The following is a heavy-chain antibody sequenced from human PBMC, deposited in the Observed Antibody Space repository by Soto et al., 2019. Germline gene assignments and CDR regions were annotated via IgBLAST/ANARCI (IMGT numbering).Heavy chain of an antibody. CDR1: GFTFSTYW. J-gene: IGHJ4*02. Sequence: VQLVESGGGLVQPGGSLRLSCAASGFTFSTYWMTWVRRAPGKGLEWVAHVKQDGSEKYNVDSVKGRFTISRDNAKNSLYLQMNSLRAEDTAVYYCARGGGHTYGRLPGVYWGQGILVTVSS. D-gene: IGHD5-18*01. CDR3: ARGGGHTYGRLPGVY. CDR2: VKQDGSEK. V-gene: IGHV3-7*05.